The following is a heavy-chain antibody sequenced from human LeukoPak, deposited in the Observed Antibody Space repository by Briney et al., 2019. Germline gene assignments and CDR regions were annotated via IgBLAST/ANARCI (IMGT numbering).Heavy chain of an antibody. CDR2: IIPIFGTA. Sequence: SVKVSCKASGGTFSSYAISWVRQAPGQGLEWMGGIIPIFGTANYAQKFQGRVTITTDESTSTAYMELSSLRSEDTAVYYCARSYDSCGGEVAYWGQGTLVTVSS. J-gene: IGHJ4*02. CDR3: ARSYDSCGGEVAY. V-gene: IGHV1-69*05. CDR1: GGTFSSYA. D-gene: IGHD3-22*01.